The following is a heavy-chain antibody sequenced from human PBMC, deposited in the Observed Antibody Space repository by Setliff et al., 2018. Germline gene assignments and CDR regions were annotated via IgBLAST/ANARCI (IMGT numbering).Heavy chain of an antibody. CDR3: ARTPDGFLGDGYNLNTLGYFDS. Sequence: SETLSLTCAVYGGSFSGYYWSWIRQPPGKGLEWIGEINHSGSTNYNPSLKSRVTISVDTSKNQFSLTLSSVTAADTAVYYCARTPDGFLGDGYNLNTLGYFDSWGQGTLVTVSS. V-gene: IGHV4-34*01. CDR2: INHSGST. CDR1: GGSFSGYY. D-gene: IGHD3-3*01. J-gene: IGHJ4*02.